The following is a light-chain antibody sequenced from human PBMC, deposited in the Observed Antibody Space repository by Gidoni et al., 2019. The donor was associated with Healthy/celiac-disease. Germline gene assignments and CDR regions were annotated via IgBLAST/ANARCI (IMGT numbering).Light chain of an antibody. CDR2: DAS. CDR1: QDISNY. V-gene: IGKV1-33*01. J-gene: IGKJ4*01. Sequence: DIQMTQSPSSLSASVGDRVTITCQASQDISNYLNWYQQKPGKAPKLLIYDASNLETGVPSRFSGSGSGTDFTLTISSLQPEDIATYYCQQYDNLPPITVGGGTKVEIK. CDR3: QQYDNLPPIT.